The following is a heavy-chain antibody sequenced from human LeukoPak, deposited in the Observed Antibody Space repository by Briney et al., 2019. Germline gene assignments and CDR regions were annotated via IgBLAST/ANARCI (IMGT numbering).Heavy chain of an antibody. CDR3: ARDYCSSTSCYAAFSWFDP. CDR2: FDPEDGET. J-gene: IGHJ5*02. CDR1: GYTLTELS. Sequence: ASVKVSCKVSGYTLTELSMHWVRQAPGKGLEWMGGFDPEDGETIYAQKFQGRVTITADESTSTAYMELSSLRSEDTAVYYCARDYCSSTSCYAAFSWFDPWGQGTLVTVSS. V-gene: IGHV1-24*01. D-gene: IGHD2-2*01.